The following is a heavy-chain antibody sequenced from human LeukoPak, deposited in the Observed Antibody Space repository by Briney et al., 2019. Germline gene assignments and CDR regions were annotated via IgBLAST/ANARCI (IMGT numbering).Heavy chain of an antibody. CDR2: IHSGGST. CDR3: ARDPGGNQNGFDI. J-gene: IGHJ3*02. V-gene: IGHV3-66*01. CDR1: EFIVSRSF. D-gene: IGHD3-16*01. Sequence: GGSLRLSCAASEFIVSRSFMSWVRQAPGKGLEWVSVIHSGGSTYYADSVNGRFTISRDNSQNTLYLQMDSLRVEDTALYFCARDPGGNQNGFDIWGQGTMVTVSS.